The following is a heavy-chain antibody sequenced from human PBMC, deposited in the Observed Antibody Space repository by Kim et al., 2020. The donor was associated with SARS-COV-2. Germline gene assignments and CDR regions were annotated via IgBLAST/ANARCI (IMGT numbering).Heavy chain of an antibody. CDR2: IYYSGST. CDR1: GGSISSYY. J-gene: IGHJ4*02. V-gene: IGHV4-59*01. D-gene: IGHD6-19*01. CDR3: ARVSFPVAGIDY. Sequence: SETPSLTCTVSGGSISSYYWSWIRQPPGKGLEWIGYIYYSGSTNYNPSLKSRVTISVDTSKNQFSLKLSSVTAADTVVYYCARVSFPVAGIDYWGQGTLVTVSS.